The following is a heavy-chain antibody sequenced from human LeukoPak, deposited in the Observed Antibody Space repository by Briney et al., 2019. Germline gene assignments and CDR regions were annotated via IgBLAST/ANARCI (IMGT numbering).Heavy chain of an antibody. CDR3: ARLAVAATSH. D-gene: IGHD6-19*01. J-gene: IGHJ4*02. Sequence: SETLSLTCTVSGGSISSSSYSWGWIRQPPGKGLEWIGSIYYSGSTYYNPSLKSRVTISVDTSKNQFSLKLSSVTAADTAVYYCARLAVAATSHWGQGTLVTVSS. CDR2: IYYSGST. CDR1: GGSISSSSYS. V-gene: IGHV4-39*01.